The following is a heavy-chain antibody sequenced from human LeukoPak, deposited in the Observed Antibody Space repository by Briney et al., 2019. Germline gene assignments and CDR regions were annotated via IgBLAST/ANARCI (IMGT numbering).Heavy chain of an antibody. CDR2: IYTSGST. D-gene: IGHD6-13*01. J-gene: IGHJ6*03. CDR1: GGSISSYY. Sequence: SETLSLTCTVSGGSISSYYWSWIRQPAGKGLEWIGRIYTSGSTNYNPSLRSRVTISVDTSKNQFSLKLSSVTAADTAVYYCARVRYGSSWYYYYYMDVWGKGTTVTVSS. V-gene: IGHV4-4*07. CDR3: ARVRYGSSWYYYYYMDV.